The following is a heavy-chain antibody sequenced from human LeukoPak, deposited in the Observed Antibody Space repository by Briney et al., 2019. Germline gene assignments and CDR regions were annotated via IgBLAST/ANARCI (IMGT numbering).Heavy chain of an antibody. D-gene: IGHD6-19*01. V-gene: IGHV4-34*01. CDR3: ARGVAATDALDI. CDR1: GVSFSDDY. J-gene: IGHJ3*02. Sequence: PSETLSLTCAVYGVSFSDDYWTWIRQPPGKGLEWIGEINHGGSTNFNPSLKSRVTFSVDTSKKQFSLKLNSVTAADTAVYYCARGVAATDALDIWGQGTMVTISS. CDR2: INHGGST.